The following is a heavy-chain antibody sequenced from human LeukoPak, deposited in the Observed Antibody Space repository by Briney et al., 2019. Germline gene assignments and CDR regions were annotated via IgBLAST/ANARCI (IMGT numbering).Heavy chain of an antibody. CDR2: IYPDDSDT. CDR3: ARPGIRGDWGY. Sequence: GESLKISCKGSGDTFSNYWIGWVRQMPGKGLEWMGIIYPDDSDTRYSPSFQGQVTISADKSISTAYLQWSSLKASDTAMYYCARPGIRGDWGYWGQGTLVTVSS. J-gene: IGHJ4*02. CDR1: GDTFSNYW. D-gene: IGHD2-21*01. V-gene: IGHV5-51*01.